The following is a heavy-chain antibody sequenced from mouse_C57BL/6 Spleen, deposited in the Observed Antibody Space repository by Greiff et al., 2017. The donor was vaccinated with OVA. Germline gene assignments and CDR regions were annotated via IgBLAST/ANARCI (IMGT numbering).Heavy chain of an antibody. CDR3: ARDAVYYGSSPYWYFDV. Sequence: EVMLVESGGGLVKPGGSLKLSCAASGFTFSSYAMSWVRQTPEKRLEWVATISDGGSYTYYPDNVKGRSTISRDNAKNNLYLQMSHLKSEDTAMYYCARDAVYYGSSPYWYFDVWGTGTTVTVSS. CDR2: ISDGGSYT. D-gene: IGHD1-1*01. J-gene: IGHJ1*03. CDR1: GFTFSSYA. V-gene: IGHV5-4*01.